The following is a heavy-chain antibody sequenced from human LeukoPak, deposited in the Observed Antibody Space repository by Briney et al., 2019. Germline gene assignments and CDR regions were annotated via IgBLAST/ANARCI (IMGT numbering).Heavy chain of an antibody. CDR1: GGSISSTAYY. Sequence: SETLSLTCTVSGGSISSTAYYWGWIRQPPGKGLEWIGSMYYSGNTYYNPSLKSRVTMSVDTPKNQFSLKLTSVTAADTAVFYCARQVSYSTSLLGYYLDSWGQGILVTVSS. CDR2: MYYSGNT. V-gene: IGHV4-39*01. CDR3: ARQVSYSTSLLGYYLDS. D-gene: IGHD2-2*01. J-gene: IGHJ4*02.